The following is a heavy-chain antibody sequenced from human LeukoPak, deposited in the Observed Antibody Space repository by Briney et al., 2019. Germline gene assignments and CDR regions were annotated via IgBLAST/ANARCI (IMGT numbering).Heavy chain of an antibody. CDR2: ISAYSGNT. D-gene: IGHD5-12*01. J-gene: IGHJ6*02. Sequence: AASVKVSCNASGYTFTSYGISWVPHAPAQGLECMGWISAYSGNTNYAQKLQGRVTMTTDTSTSTAYMELRSLRSDDTAVYYCARDPVVATIHYYYYYGMDVWGQGTTVTVSS. CDR1: GYTFTSYG. V-gene: IGHV1-18*01. CDR3: ARDPVVATIHYYYYYGMDV.